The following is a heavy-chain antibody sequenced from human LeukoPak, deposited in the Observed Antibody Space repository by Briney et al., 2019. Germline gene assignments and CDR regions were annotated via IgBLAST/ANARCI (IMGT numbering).Heavy chain of an antibody. V-gene: IGHV3-23*01. CDR3: ATNNIFDS. CDR1: GFTFTNYA. D-gene: IGHD1/OR15-1a*01. Sequence: RGALRLSCAVSGFTFTNYAMSWVRQAPGKGLEWVLCISGSGSGGSKSYADSVKGRFTISRDNSKNTMYLQMNSMRAEDTAVYYCATNNIFDSWGQGTLVTVSS. J-gene: IGHJ4*02. CDR2: ISGSGSGGSK.